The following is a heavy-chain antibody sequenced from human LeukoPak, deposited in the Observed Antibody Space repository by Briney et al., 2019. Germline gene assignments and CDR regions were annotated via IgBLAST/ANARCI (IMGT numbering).Heavy chain of an antibody. CDR3: AKNELLWFGEFDAFDI. Sequence: GGSLRLSCSASGFTFSSYAMHWVRQAPGKGLEYVSAISSNGGSTYYADSVKGRFTISRDNSKNTLYLQMSSLRAEDTAVYYCAKNELLWFGEFDAFDIWGQGTMVTVSS. CDR2: ISSNGGST. V-gene: IGHV3-64D*09. D-gene: IGHD3-10*01. J-gene: IGHJ3*02. CDR1: GFTFSSYA.